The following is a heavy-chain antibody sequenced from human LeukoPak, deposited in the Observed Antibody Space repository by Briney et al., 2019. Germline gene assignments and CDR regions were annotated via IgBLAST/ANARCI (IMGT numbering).Heavy chain of an antibody. D-gene: IGHD3-10*01. V-gene: IGHV1-2*02. CDR2: IDPNSGGT. Sequence: ASVKVSCKASGYTFTGYYMHWVRQAPGQGLEWMGWIDPNSGGTNHAQKFQGRVTMTRDTSISTAYMELSRLRSDDTAVYYCARDQAPITMVRGVIGYWGQGTLVTVSS. J-gene: IGHJ4*02. CDR3: ARDQAPITMVRGVIGY. CDR1: GYTFTGYY.